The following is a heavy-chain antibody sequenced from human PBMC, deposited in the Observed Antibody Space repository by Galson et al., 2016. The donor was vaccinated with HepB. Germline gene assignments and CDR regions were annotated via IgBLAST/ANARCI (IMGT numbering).Heavy chain of an antibody. J-gene: IGHJ4*02. CDR1: GFTFSSYS. CDR3: ARGRGNYYYFDY. Sequence: SLRLSCAASGFTFSSYSMNWVRQAPGRGLEWVSSISSSSGSYIYYADSVKGRFTTSRDNAKNSLYLQMNSLRAEDTAVYYCARGRGNYYYFDYWGQGTLVTVSS. CDR2: ISSSSGSYI. V-gene: IGHV3-21*01. D-gene: IGHD1-26*01.